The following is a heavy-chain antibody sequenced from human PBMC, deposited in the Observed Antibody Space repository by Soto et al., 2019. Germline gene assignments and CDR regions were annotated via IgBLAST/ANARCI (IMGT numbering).Heavy chain of an antibody. CDR3: ARAEETYPFQITGTTLFDY. CDR1: GFTFSSYS. D-gene: IGHD1-7*01. V-gene: IGHV3-21*01. J-gene: IGHJ4*02. Sequence: EVQLVESGGGLVKPGGSLRLSCAASGFTFSSYSMNWVRQAPGKGLEWVSSISSSSSYIYYADSVKGRFTISRDNAKNSLYLQMNSLSAEDTAVYYCARAEETYPFQITGTTLFDYWGQGTLVTVSS. CDR2: ISSSSSYI.